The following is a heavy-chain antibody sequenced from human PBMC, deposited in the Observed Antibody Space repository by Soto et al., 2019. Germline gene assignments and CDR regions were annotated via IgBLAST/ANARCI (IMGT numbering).Heavy chain of an antibody. Sequence: LSLTCAASGFTFSSYWMSWVRQAPGKGLEWVANIKQDGSEKYYVDSVKGRFTISRDNAKNSLYLQMNSLRAEDTAVYYCARKSSFPDIVAVPAAYADYWGQGTLVTVSS. J-gene: IGHJ4*02. V-gene: IGHV3-7*01. CDR1: GFTFSSYW. CDR3: ARKSSFPDIVAVPAAYADY. D-gene: IGHD2-2*01. CDR2: IKQDGSEK.